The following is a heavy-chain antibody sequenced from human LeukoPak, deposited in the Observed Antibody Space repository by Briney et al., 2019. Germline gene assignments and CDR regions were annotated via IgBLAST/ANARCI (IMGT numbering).Heavy chain of an antibody. CDR1: GFTFSSYE. J-gene: IGHJ6*04. D-gene: IGHD2-15*01. CDR3: ARGGLLHYGMDV. V-gene: IGHV3-48*03. CDR2: ISSSGSTI. Sequence: TGGSLRPSCAASGFTFSSYEMNWVRQAPGKGLEWVSYISSSGSTIYYADSVKGRFTISRDNAKNSLYLQMNSLRAEDAAVYYCARGGLLHYGMDVWGKGTTVTVSS.